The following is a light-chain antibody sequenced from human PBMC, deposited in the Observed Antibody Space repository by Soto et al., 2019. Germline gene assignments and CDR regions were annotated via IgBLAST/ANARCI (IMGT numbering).Light chain of an antibody. Sequence: DIQMTQSPSTLSGSVGDRVTITCRASQTISSWLALYHQKPGKAPKLLIYKASTLKSGVPSRFSGSGSGTEFTLTISSLQPDDFATYYCQQFSNYPHVFGQGTRLEIK. J-gene: IGKJ5*01. V-gene: IGKV1-5*03. CDR2: KAS. CDR1: QTISSW. CDR3: QQFSNYPHV.